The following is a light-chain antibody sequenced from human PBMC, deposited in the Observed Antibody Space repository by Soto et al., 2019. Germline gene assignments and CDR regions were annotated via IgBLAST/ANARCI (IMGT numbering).Light chain of an antibody. V-gene: IGKV1-5*03. CDR2: KAS. J-gene: IGKJ1*01. CDR3: QQYNSYWM. CDR1: ESVNSW. Sequence: DIQLTQSPSTLSASIGDRVTITCRASESVNSWLAWYQQKPGKAPKLLIYKASTLQSGVPSRFSGSGSGTEFTLTISSLQPDDFATYYCQQYNSYWMFGQGTKVDI.